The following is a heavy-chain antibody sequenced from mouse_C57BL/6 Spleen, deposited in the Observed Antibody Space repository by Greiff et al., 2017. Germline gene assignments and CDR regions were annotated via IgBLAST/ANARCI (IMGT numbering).Heavy chain of an antibody. D-gene: IGHD2-5*01. V-gene: IGHV1-69*01. Sequence: QVQLKQPGAELVMPGASVKLSCKASGYTFTSYWMHWVKQRPGQGLEWIGEIDPSDSYTNYNQKFKGKSTLTVDKSSSTAYMQLSSLTSEDSAVYYCARPLYSNYWYFDVWGTGTTVTVSS. CDR1: GYTFTSYW. J-gene: IGHJ1*03. CDR3: ARPLYSNYWYFDV. CDR2: IDPSDSYT.